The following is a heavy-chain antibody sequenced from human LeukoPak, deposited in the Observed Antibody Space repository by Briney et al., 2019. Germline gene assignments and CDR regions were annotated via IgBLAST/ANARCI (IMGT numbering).Heavy chain of an antibody. J-gene: IGHJ4*02. CDR2: INPNSGGT. D-gene: IGHD1-26*01. V-gene: IGHV1-2*02. Sequence: ASVKVPCKASGYTFTAYYMHWLRQAPGQGLEWMGWINPNSGGTNYAQKFQGRVTMTRDKSISTYYMELSRLRSDDTAVYYCARDDISGTAFDFWGQGTLVTVSS. CDR1: GYTFTAYY. CDR3: ARDDISGTAFDF.